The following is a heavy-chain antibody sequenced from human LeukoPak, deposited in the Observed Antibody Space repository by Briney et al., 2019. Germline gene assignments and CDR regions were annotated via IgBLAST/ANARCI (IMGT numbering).Heavy chain of an antibody. CDR3: ARVGAAARKGLDY. D-gene: IGHD6-13*01. V-gene: IGHV4-38-2*02. J-gene: IGHJ4*02. CDR1: GYSISSGYY. Sequence: ETLSLTCTVSGYSISSGYYWGWIRQPPGKGLEWIGSIYHSGSTYYNPSLKSRVTVSVDTSKNQFSLKLSSVTAADTAVYYCARVGAAARKGLDYWGQGTLVTVSS. CDR2: IYHSGST.